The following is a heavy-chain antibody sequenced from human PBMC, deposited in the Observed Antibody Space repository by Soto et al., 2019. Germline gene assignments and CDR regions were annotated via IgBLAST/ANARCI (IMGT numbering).Heavy chain of an antibody. CDR2: IKSKTDGGTT. CDR3: TTELYSYEDYYYYGMDV. Sequence: EVQLVESGGGLVKPGGSLRLSCAASGFTFSNAWMSWVRQAPGKGLEWVGRIKSKTDGGTTDYAAPVKGRFTISRDDSKNTLYRQMNSLKTEDTAVYYCTTELYSYEDYYYYGMDVWGQGTTVTVSS. CDR1: GFTFSNAW. D-gene: IGHD5-18*01. J-gene: IGHJ6*02. V-gene: IGHV3-15*01.